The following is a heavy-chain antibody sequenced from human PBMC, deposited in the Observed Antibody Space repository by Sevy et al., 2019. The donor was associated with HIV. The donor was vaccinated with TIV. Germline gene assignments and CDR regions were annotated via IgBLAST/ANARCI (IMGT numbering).Heavy chain of an antibody. CDR3: TRAQRGLYCSGGSCYGDPFDI. D-gene: IGHD2-15*01. CDR1: GFTFGDYA. V-gene: IGHV3-49*03. J-gene: IGHJ3*02. Sequence: GGSLRLSCTASGFTFGDYAMSWFRQAPGKGLEWVGFIRSKAYGGTTEYAASVKGRFTISRDDSKSIAYLQMNSLKTEDTAVYYCTRAQRGLYCSGGSCYGDPFDIWGQGTMVTVSS. CDR2: IRSKAYGGTT.